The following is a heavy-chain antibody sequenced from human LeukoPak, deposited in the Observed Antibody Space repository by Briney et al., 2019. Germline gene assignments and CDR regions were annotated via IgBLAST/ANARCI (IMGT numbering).Heavy chain of an antibody. CDR1: GFTFSRYG. CDR2: ISGIGVSA. CDR3: AKERAVYDYVWSSHDAFDI. Sequence: PGGTLTLSCALSGFTFSRYGMRGVPQAPGRGGECVLAISGIGVSAYSANTVKGWFTISRDNSTNTLYLQINSLRAEETAVYYCAKERAVYDYVWSSHDAFDIWGQGTMVTVSS. V-gene: IGHV3-23*01. D-gene: IGHD3-16*01. J-gene: IGHJ3*02.